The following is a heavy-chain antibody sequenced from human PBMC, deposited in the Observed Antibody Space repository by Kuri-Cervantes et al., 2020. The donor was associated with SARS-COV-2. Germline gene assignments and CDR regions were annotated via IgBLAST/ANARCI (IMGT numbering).Heavy chain of an antibody. Sequence: GESLKISCAASGFTFSTYNMNWVRQAPGKGLEWVSYISSSSSTIYYAESVRGRFTISRDNVKSSLYLQMNSLRAEDTAVYYCARDPDITMPPDAFDIWGHGTTVTVSS. CDR3: ARDPDITMPPDAFDI. D-gene: IGHD5-18*01. V-gene: IGHV3-48*01. CDR1: GFTFSTYN. CDR2: ISSSSSTI. J-gene: IGHJ3*02.